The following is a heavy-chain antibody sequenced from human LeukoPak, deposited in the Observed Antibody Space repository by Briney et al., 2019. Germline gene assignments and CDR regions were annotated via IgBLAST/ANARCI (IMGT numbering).Heavy chain of an antibody. Sequence: GGSLRLSCAASGFTFSSYSMNWVRQAPGKGLEWVSSISSSSSCIYYADSVKGRFTISRDNAKNSLYLQMSSLRAEDTAVYYCARGPKYLVAGIVNYWGQGTLVTVSS. CDR1: GFTFSSYS. CDR2: ISSSSSCI. J-gene: IGHJ4*02. D-gene: IGHD6-19*01. CDR3: ARGPKYLVAGIVNY. V-gene: IGHV3-21*04.